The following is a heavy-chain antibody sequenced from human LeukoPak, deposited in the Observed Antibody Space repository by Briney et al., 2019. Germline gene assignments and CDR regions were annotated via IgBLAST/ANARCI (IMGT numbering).Heavy chain of an antibody. CDR3: ARDLLVTTGYALGY. CDR1: GDSVSSNSAS. D-gene: IGHD1-1*01. J-gene: IGHJ4*02. CDR2: TYYRSKWYT. Sequence: SQTLSLTFAISGDSVSSNSASWSWTRQSPSRGLEWLGRTYYRSKWYTEYGVSVGSRMTINVDTSKNHFSLQLNSVTPEDTAVYYCARDLLVTTGYALGYWGQGTLVTVSS. V-gene: IGHV6-1*01.